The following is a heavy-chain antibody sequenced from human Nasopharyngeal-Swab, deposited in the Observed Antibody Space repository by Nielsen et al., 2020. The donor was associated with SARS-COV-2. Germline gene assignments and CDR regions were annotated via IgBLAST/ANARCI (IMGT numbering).Heavy chain of an antibody. Sequence: GSLRLSCVVSGASISSRTNYWGWIRQSPGKGLAWIGTIFSSGSTYNPSLKSRVTMSVDTSKNQFSLKLTSVTAADTAVYYCARDESGDYLGLPFDHWGRGTLVTVSS. CDR1: GASISSRTNY. D-gene: IGHD4-17*01. V-gene: IGHV4-39*07. CDR2: IFSSGST. J-gene: IGHJ4*02. CDR3: ARDESGDYLGLPFDH.